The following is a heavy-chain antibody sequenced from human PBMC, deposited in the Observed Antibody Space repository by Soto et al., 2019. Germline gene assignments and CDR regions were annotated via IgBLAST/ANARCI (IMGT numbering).Heavy chain of an antibody. CDR2: IIPILDIV. J-gene: IGHJ4*02. CDR1: GGTFNNYT. Sequence: QVQLVQSGAEVKKPGSSVKVSCKASGGTFNNYTISWVRQAPGQGLEWMGRIIPILDIVNNAQKFQGRVTITADKSTVTAYMELSSLRAEDTAVYYCARATPGYSAYDYYFDYWGQGTLVTVSS. CDR3: ARATPGYSAYDYYFDY. V-gene: IGHV1-69*02. D-gene: IGHD5-12*01.